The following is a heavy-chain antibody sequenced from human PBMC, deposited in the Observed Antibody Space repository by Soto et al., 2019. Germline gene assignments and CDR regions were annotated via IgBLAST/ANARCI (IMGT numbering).Heavy chain of an antibody. D-gene: IGHD2-15*01. CDR2: IYYSGST. Sequence: SETLSLTCTVSGGSISSYYWSWIRQPPGKGLEWIGSIYYSGSTYYNPSLKSRVTISVDTSKNQFSLKLSSVTAADTAVYYCARFGGRLGYCSGGSCRSGGPSLYYFDYWGQGTLVTVSS. CDR3: ARFGGRLGYCSGGSCRSGGPSLYYFDY. J-gene: IGHJ4*02. V-gene: IGHV4-59*05. CDR1: GGSISSYY.